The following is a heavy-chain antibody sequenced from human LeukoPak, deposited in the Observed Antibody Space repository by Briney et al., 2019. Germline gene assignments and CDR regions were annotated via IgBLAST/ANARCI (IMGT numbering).Heavy chain of an antibody. D-gene: IGHD1-26*01. J-gene: IGHJ4*02. CDR3: ARHVLPQWELRRGYLDF. Sequence: PSETLSLTCTVYGRSLSNNFNYWAWIRQPPGKGLEWIGSMYYRGSTYYNPSLKSRVTISVDTSKNQFSRKLSSVTTTDTALYYCARHVLPQWELRRGYLDFWGQGILVTVSS. CDR1: GRSLSNNFNY. V-gene: IGHV4-39*01. CDR2: MYYRGST.